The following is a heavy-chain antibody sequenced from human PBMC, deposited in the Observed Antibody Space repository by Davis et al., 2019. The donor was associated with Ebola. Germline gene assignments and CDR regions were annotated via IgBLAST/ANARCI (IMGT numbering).Heavy chain of an antibody. CDR3: ARRNSGWSNNFDY. CDR1: GFTFSSYA. Sequence: PGGSLRLSCAASGFTFSSYAMHWVRQAPGKGLEWVAVISYDGSNKYYADSVKGRFTISRDNSKNTLYLQMNSLRAEDTAVYYCARRNSGWSNNFDYWGQGTLVTVSS. J-gene: IGHJ4*02. CDR2: ISYDGSNK. V-gene: IGHV3-30-3*01. D-gene: IGHD6-19*01.